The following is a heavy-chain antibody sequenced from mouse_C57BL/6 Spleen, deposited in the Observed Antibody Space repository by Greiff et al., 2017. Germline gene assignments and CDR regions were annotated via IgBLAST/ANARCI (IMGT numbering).Heavy chain of an antibody. J-gene: IGHJ3*01. D-gene: IGHD2-4*01. V-gene: IGHV1-52*01. CDR2: IDPSDSET. Sequence: QVQLQQPGAELVRPGSSVKLSCKASGYTFTSYWMHWVKQRPIQGLEWIGNIDPSDSETHYNQKFKDKATLTVDKSSSTAYMQLSSLTSEDSAVYYCAREEMSMITTEAWFAYWGQGTLVTVSA. CDR1: GYTFTSYW. CDR3: AREEMSMITTEAWFAY.